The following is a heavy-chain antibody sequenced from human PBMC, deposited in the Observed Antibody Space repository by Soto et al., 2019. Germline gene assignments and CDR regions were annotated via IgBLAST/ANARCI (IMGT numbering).Heavy chain of an antibody. D-gene: IGHD3-3*01. CDR2: IWYDGSNK. Sequence: GGSLRLACAASGFTFSSYGMHWVRQAPGKGLEWVAVIWYDGSNKYYADSVKGRFTISRDNSKNTLYLQMNSLRAEDTAVYYCSTSRQYYDFWSGYDAFAIWGQGTMVTVSS. J-gene: IGHJ3*02. V-gene: IGHV3-33*01. CDR1: GFTFSSYG. CDR3: STSRQYYDFWSGYDAFAI.